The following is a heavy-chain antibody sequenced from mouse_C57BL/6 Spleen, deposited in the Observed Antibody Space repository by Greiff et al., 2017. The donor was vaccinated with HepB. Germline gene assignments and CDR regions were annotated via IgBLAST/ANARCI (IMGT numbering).Heavy chain of an antibody. Sequence: VKLQESGAELMKPGASVKLSCKATGYTFTGYWIEWVKQRPGHGLEWIGEILPGSGSTNYNEKFKGKATFTADTSSNTAYMQLSSLTTEDSASYYCARSDEYVEVCFAYWGQGTLVAVSA. CDR3: ARSDEYVEVCFAY. J-gene: IGHJ3*01. CDR1: GYTFTGYW. V-gene: IGHV1-9*01. CDR2: ILPGSGST. D-gene: IGHD5-1*01.